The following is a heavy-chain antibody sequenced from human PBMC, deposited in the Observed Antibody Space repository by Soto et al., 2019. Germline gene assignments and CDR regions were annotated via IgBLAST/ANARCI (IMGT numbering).Heavy chain of an antibody. CDR2: IYYSGST. J-gene: IGHJ5*02. Sequence: SSETLSLTCTVSGGSISSGGYYWSWIRQHPGKGLEWIGYIYYSGSTYYNPSLKSRVTISVDTSKNQFSLKLSSVTAADTAVYYCASLSYGDYVSYWFDPWGQGTLVTVSS. D-gene: IGHD4-17*01. CDR3: ASLSYGDYVSYWFDP. V-gene: IGHV4-31*03. CDR1: GGSISSGGYY.